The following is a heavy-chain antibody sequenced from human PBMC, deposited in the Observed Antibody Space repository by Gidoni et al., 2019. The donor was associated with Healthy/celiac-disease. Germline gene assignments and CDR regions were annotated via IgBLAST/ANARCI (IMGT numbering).Heavy chain of an antibody. V-gene: IGHV3-30*03. D-gene: IGHD1-26*01. CDR1: GFTFSSFG. J-gene: IGHJ6*03. CDR2: ISYYGSNY. CDR3: ARGRRVGAYSYMDV. Sequence: QVQLVESGGGVVQPGRSLRLSCAAAGFTFSSFGMHWVRQAPGKGREWVAVISYYGSNYYYADSVKVRFTISRDNSKNTLYLQMNSLRAEDTAVYYCARGRRVGAYSYMDVWGKGTTVTVSS.